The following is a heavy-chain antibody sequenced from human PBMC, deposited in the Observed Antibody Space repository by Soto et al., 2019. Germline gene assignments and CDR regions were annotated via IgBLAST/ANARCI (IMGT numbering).Heavy chain of an antibody. CDR2: IYYSGST. CDR1: GGSISSGGYY. V-gene: IGHV4-31*03. Sequence: QVQLQESGPGLVKPSQTLSLTCTVSGGSISSGGYYWSWIRQHPGKGLEWIGYIYYSGSTYYNPSLKSRVTISVDTSKNQFSLKLSSVTAADTAVYYCARDKWDRDYYYYGMDVWGQGTTVTVSS. J-gene: IGHJ6*02. CDR3: ARDKWDRDYYYYGMDV. D-gene: IGHD1-26*01.